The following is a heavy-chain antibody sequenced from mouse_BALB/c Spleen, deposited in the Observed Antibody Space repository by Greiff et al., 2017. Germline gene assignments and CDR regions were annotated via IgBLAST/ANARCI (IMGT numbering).Heavy chain of an antibody. Sequence: EVKLEESGAELVRPGALVKLSCKASGFNIKDYYMHWVKQRPEQGLEWIGWIDPENGNTIYDPKFQGKASITADTSSNTAYLQLSSLTSEDTAVYYCAPYDGYLWFAYWGQGTLVTVSA. CDR3: APYDGYLWFAY. CDR1: GFNIKDYY. D-gene: IGHD2-3*01. CDR2: IDPENGNT. V-gene: IGHV14-1*02. J-gene: IGHJ3*01.